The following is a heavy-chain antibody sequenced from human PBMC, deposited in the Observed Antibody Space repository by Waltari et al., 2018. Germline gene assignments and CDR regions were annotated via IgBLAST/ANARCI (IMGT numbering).Heavy chain of an antibody. Sequence: QVQLVESGGGVVQPGGSLRLSCTASGYTVSAYAMHWVRQAPGKGLEWVALISHDATKKNYAQSLQGRFTISRDNSRNTLYLEINNVRVADTALYYCAKDDYGDEYFQHWGQGTLVTVSS. CDR1: GYTVSAYA. V-gene: IGHV3-30*18. CDR3: AKDDYGDEYFQH. J-gene: IGHJ1*01. CDR2: ISHDATKK. D-gene: IGHD4-17*01.